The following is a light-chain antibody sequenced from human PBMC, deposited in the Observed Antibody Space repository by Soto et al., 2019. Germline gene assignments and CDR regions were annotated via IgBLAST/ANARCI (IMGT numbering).Light chain of an antibody. V-gene: IGKV1-27*01. CDR2: AAS. CDR3: QNHNNAPWT. Sequence: DIQMTQSPSSVSASVGDRVTITCRASQGIGNYLAWYQQKSGKVPKLLIYAASTLQSGVPSRFSGSRSGTDFTLTISSLQPEDVATYYCQNHNNAPWTFGQGTKVDIK. CDR1: QGIGNY. J-gene: IGKJ1*01.